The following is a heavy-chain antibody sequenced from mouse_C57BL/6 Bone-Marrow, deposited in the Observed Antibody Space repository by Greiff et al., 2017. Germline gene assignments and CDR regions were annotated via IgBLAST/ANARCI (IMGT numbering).Heavy chain of an antibody. CDR1: GFSLTSYG. CDR3: AKEGDDGYYWFAY. D-gene: IGHD2-3*01. V-gene: IGHV2-4*01. CDR2: IWSGGST. J-gene: IGHJ3*01. Sequence: QVQLKESGPGLVQPSQSLSITCTVSGFSLTSYGVHWVRQPPGTGLEWLGVIWSGGSTDYNAAFISRLSISKDNSKSQVFFKMNSLQADDTAIYYCAKEGDDGYYWFAYWGQGTLVTVSA.